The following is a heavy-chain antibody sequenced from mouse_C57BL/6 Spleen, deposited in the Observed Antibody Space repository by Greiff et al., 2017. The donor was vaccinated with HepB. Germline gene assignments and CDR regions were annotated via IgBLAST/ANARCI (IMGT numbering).Heavy chain of an antibody. J-gene: IGHJ4*01. V-gene: IGHV1-82*01. CDR1: GYAFSSSW. D-gene: IGHD2-5*01. CDR3: ARYSTGGAMDY. CDR2: IYPGDGDT. Sequence: VMLVESGPELVKPGASVKISCKASGYAFSSSWMNWVKQRPGKGLEWIGRIYPGDGDTNYNGKFKGKATLTADKSSSTAYMQLSSLTSEDSAVYFCARYSTGGAMDYWGQGTSVTVSS.